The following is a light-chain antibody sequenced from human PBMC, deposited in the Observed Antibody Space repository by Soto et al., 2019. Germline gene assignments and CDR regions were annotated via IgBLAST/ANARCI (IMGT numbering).Light chain of an antibody. CDR1: SSDVGGYNY. V-gene: IGLV2-14*01. CDR3: SSYSSSSTLV. CDR2: DVS. Sequence: QSVLTQPASVSGSPGQSITISCTGTSSDVGGYNYVSCYQQHPGKAPKLMIYDVSNRPSGVSNRFSGSKSGNTASLTSSGPQDEDEADYYCSSYSSSSTLVFGGGTKLTVL. J-gene: IGLJ2*01.